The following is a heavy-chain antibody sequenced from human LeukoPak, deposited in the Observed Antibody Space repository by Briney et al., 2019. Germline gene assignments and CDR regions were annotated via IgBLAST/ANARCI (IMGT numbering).Heavy chain of an antibody. CDR3: ARNKYYYGSGNYGVPNWFDP. V-gene: IGHV4-59*05. D-gene: IGHD3-10*01. CDR1: GGSISNYY. Sequence: SSETLSLTCTVSGGSISNYYWSWIRQPPGKGLQWIGSIYYSGSTYYNPSLKSRVTISVDTSKNQFSLKLSSVSAADTAVYYCARNKYYYGSGNYGVPNWFDPWGQGTLVTVSS. J-gene: IGHJ5*02. CDR2: IYYSGST.